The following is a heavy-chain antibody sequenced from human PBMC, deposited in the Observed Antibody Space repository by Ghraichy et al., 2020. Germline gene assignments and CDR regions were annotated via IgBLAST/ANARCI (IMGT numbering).Heavy chain of an antibody. CDR3: ARRALGEFPFDS. V-gene: IGHV4-39*01. Sequence: TLSLTCTVSGDSISSRNFYWGWVRQPPGKGLEWIGSFYSSGTTYYIPSLRSRATISVDTSSNQFSLRLTSVTAADTAVYYCARRALGEFPFDSWGQGTLVTVSS. CDR1: GDSISSRNFY. CDR2: FYSSGTT. D-gene: IGHD3-16*01. J-gene: IGHJ4*02.